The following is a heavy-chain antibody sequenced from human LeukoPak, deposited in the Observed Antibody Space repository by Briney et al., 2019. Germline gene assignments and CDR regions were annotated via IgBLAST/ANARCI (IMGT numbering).Heavy chain of an antibody. Sequence: ASVKVSCKASGGTFSSYAISWVRQAPGQGLEWMGGIIPIFGTANYAQKFQGRVTITADESTSTAYMELSSLRSEDTAVYYCARDGSAAGSFDYWGQGTLVTVSS. J-gene: IGHJ4*02. V-gene: IGHV1-69*01. D-gene: IGHD6-19*01. CDR1: GGTFSSYA. CDR3: ARDGSAAGSFDY. CDR2: IIPIFGTA.